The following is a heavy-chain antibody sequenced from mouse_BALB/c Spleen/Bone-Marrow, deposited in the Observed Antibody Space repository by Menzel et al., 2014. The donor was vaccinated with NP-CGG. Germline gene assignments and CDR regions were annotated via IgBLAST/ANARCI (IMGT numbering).Heavy chain of an antibody. D-gene: IGHD1-1*01. CDR3: ARVSYDYFDY. Sequence: VKLMESGAELVRPGVSVKISCKGSGYTFXDYALHWVKQSHAKSLEWIGIISTYYGDASYNQKFKGKATMTVDKSSSTAYMELARPTSEDSAIYYCARVSYDYFDYWGQGTTLTVSS. CDR2: ISTYYGDA. CDR1: GYTFXDYA. V-gene: IGHV1S137*01. J-gene: IGHJ2*01.